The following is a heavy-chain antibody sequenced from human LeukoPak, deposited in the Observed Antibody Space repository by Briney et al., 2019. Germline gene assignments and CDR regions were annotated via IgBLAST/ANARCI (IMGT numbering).Heavy chain of an antibody. V-gene: IGHV3-23*01. Sequence: QPGGSLRLSCAASGFTFSSYAMSWVRQAPGKGLEWVSAISGSGGSTYYADSVKGRFTISRDNSKNSLYLQMNSLRAEDTSVYYCARVPVRGVINSYNWFDPWGQGTLVTVSS. J-gene: IGHJ5*02. CDR1: GFTFSSYA. CDR2: ISGSGGST. CDR3: ARVPVRGVINSYNWFDP. D-gene: IGHD3-10*01.